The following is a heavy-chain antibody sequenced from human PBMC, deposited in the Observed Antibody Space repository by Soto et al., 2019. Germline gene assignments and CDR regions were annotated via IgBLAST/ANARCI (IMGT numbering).Heavy chain of an antibody. Sequence: GASGKVCYKGAGGLFSSYAVSWVRQAPGQGLEWMGGIIPVFDTVYYAQKFQGRVTITADESTNTAYMELSSLRSEDTAMYYCARGGSGYVWFNEFWGQGTLVPVSS. CDR2: IIPVFDTV. D-gene: IGHD3-22*01. CDR1: GGLFSSYA. V-gene: IGHV1-69*13. J-gene: IGHJ4*02. CDR3: ARGGSGYVWFNEF.